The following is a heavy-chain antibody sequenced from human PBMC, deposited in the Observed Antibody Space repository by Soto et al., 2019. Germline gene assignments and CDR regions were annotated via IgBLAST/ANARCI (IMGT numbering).Heavy chain of an antibody. CDR1: GFTFSDYY. V-gene: IGHV3-11*01. J-gene: IGHJ4*02. CDR3: ARDHGGGGLTLEY. D-gene: IGHD3-16*01. Sequence: QVRLEESGGGLVKPGGSLRLSCRASGFTFSDYYMSWIRQAPGKGLEWVADISNSGRITHHADSVEGRFTIYRDNAKDSLFLQLNNLRPEDSAIYYCARDHGGGGLTLEYWGQGTLVTVSS. CDR2: ISNSGRIT.